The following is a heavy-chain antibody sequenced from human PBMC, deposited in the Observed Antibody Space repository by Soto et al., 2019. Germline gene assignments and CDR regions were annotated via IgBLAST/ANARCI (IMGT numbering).Heavy chain of an antibody. Sequence: PGGSLRLSCAASGFTFSSYGMHWVRQAPGKGLEWVVFILYDGSNKYYADSVKGRFTISRDNSKNTLYLQMNSLRAEDTAVYYCARAHTYDSSGYYLGPDYGMDVWGQGTTVTVSS. V-gene: IGHV3-33*01. CDR3: ARAHTYDSSGYYLGPDYGMDV. CDR2: ILYDGSNK. J-gene: IGHJ6*02. D-gene: IGHD3-22*01. CDR1: GFTFSSYG.